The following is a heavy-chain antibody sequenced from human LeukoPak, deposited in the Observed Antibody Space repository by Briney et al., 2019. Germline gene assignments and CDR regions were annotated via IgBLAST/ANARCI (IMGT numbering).Heavy chain of an antibody. CDR2: INWNGGST. D-gene: IGHD3-22*01. J-gene: IGHJ4*02. CDR3: AKLATYYYDSSGYYW. Sequence: GGSLRLSCAASGFTFDDYGMSWVRQAPGKGLEWVSGINWNGGSTGYADSVKGRFTISRDNSKNTLYLQMNGLRAEDTAVYYCAKLATYYYDSSGYYWWGQGTLVTVSS. CDR1: GFTFDDYG. V-gene: IGHV3-20*04.